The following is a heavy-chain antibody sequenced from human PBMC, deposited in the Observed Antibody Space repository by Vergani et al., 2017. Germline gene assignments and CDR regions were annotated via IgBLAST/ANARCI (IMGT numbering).Heavy chain of an antibody. Sequence: QLLESGGGLIQPGGSLRLSCAASGFTFNSYAMTWVRQAPGKGLEWVSGINNNGGSTYYADSVKGRFTISRDTSKNTLYLQMTALRAEDTATYYCAIVCGRTSCPLWGGAFDVWGHGTMVTVSS. D-gene: IGHD2-2*01. CDR3: AIVCGRTSCPLWGGAFDV. CDR2: INNNGGST. CDR1: GFTFNSYA. J-gene: IGHJ3*01. V-gene: IGHV3-23*01.